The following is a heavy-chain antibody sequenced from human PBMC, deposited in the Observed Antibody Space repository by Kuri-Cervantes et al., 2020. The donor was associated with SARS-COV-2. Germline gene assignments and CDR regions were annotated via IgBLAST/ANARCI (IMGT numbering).Heavy chain of an antibody. V-gene: IGHV3-9*01. J-gene: IGHJ5*02. CDR2: ISWNSGSI. CDR3: AKVGQQLVPDWFDP. CDR1: GFTLDDYA. Sequence: GGSLRLSCAASGFTLDDYAMHWVRQAPGKGLEWVSGISWNSGSIGYADSVKGRFTISRDNSKNTLYLQMNSLRAEDTAVYYCAKVGQQLVPDWFDPWGQGTLVTVSS. D-gene: IGHD6-13*01.